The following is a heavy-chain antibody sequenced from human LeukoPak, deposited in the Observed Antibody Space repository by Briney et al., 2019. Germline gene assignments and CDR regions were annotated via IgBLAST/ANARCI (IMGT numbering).Heavy chain of an antibody. CDR2: IYYSGST. Sequence: PSETLSLTCTVSGGSISSHYWSWIRQPPGKGLEWIGYIYYSGSTNYNPSLKSRVTISVDTSKNQFSLKLTSVTAADTAVYYCARGQWELRQDSYYGMDVWGQGTTVTVSS. CDR1: GGSISSHY. D-gene: IGHD1-26*01. CDR3: ARGQWELRQDSYYGMDV. J-gene: IGHJ6*02. V-gene: IGHV4-59*11.